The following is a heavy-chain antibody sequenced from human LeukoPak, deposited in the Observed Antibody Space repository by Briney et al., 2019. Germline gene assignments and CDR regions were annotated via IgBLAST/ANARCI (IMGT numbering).Heavy chain of an antibody. Sequence: GRSLRLSCAASGFTFSSYAMHWVRQAPGKGLEWVAVISYDGSNKYYADSVKGRFIISRDNSRNTLYLQMNSLRAEDTAIYYCARDRGWSQTYGSGTYGLDYWGQGTLVTVSS. V-gene: IGHV3-30*04. CDR1: GFTFSSYA. CDR3: ARDRGWSQTYGSGTYGLDY. CDR2: ISYDGSNK. J-gene: IGHJ4*02. D-gene: IGHD3-10*01.